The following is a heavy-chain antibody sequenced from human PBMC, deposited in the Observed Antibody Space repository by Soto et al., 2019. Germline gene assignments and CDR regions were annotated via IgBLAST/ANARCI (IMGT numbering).Heavy chain of an antibody. CDR1: GGTFSSYA. CDR2: IIPIFGTA. Sequence: SVKVSCKASGGTFSSYAISWVRQAPGQGLEWMGGIIPIFGTANYAQKFQGRVTITADESTSTAYMELSSLRSEDTAVYYCAREGYCSSTSCFMDVWGQGTTVTVSS. J-gene: IGHJ6*02. D-gene: IGHD2-2*01. V-gene: IGHV1-69*13. CDR3: AREGYCSSTSCFMDV.